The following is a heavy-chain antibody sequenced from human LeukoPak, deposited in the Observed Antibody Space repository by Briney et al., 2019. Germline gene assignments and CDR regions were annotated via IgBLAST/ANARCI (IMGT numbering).Heavy chain of an antibody. J-gene: IGHJ3*02. D-gene: IGHD6-13*01. V-gene: IGHV1-24*01. CDR1: GYTLTELS. CDR3: ATAKYSSRTDAFDI. Sequence: ASVKVSCKVSGYTLTELSMHWVRQAPGKGLEWMGGFDPEDGETIYAQKFQGRVTMTEDTSSDTAYMELSSLRSEDTAVYYCATAKYSSRTDAFDIWGQGTMVTVSS. CDR2: FDPEDGET.